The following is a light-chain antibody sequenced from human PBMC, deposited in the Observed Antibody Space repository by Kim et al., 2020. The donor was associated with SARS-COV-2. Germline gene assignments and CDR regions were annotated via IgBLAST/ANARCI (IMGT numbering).Light chain of an antibody. J-gene: IGLJ1*01. V-gene: IGLV3-1*01. CDR2: QNN. Sequence: SVSSGQTASITCSGDKLGDKFACWYQQKPGQSPVLVIYQNNKRPSGIPERFSGSNSGNTATLTISGTQAMDEADYYCQAWDSSTYVFGTGTKVTVL. CDR1: KLGDKF. CDR3: QAWDSSTYV.